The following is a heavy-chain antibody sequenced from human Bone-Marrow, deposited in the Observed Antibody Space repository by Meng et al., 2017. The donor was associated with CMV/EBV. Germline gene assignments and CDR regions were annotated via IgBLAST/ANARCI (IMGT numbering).Heavy chain of an antibody. D-gene: IGHD1-26*01. CDR1: GFTVSSHY. V-gene: IGHV3-53*01. J-gene: IGHJ6*02. CDR3: AREQSGSYGLDV. CDR2: IYSGGST. Sequence: GESLKISCAASGFTVSSHYMSWVRQAPGKGLEWVSVIYSGGSTYYADSVKGRFTISRDNSKNTLYLQMNSLRAEDTAVYYCAREQSGSYGLDVWGQGTTVTVSS.